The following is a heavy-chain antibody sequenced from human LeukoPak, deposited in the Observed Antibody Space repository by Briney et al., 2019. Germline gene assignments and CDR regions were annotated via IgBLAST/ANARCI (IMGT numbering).Heavy chain of an antibody. CDR1: GGTFSSYE. D-gene: IGHD2-2*01. J-gene: IGHJ4*02. Sequence: SVKVSCKASGGTFSSYEISWVRQAPGQGLEWMGGIIPMFGTAKYAQKFRGRVTITADKSTSTAYMELSSLRSEDTAVYYCASGTTDIVVVPATLRNYYFDYWGQGTLVTVSS. V-gene: IGHV1-69*06. CDR2: IIPMFGTA. CDR3: ASGTTDIVVVPATLRNYYFDY.